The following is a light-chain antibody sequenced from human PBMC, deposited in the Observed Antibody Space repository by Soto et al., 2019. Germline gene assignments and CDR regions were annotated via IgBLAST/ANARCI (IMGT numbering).Light chain of an antibody. CDR2: GAF. J-gene: IGKJ5*01. V-gene: IGKV3-11*01. CDR3: QQRNIGPPVT. Sequence: EIVLTQSPAPRSLSPGERATLSCRASPSVTNYLAWYQQKPGQAPRLVIYGAFNRATGIPARFSGSGSGTDFTLTISSLEPEDFAVYYCQQRNIGPPVTFGQGTRLEIK. CDR1: PSVTNY.